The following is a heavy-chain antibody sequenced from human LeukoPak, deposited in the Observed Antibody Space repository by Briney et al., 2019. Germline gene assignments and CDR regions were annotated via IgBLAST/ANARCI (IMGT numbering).Heavy chain of an antibody. V-gene: IGHV3-20*04. CDR2: IDWNGGST. D-gene: IGHD3-22*01. J-gene: IGHJ4*02. CDR1: GFTFDEYG. CDR3: ARRAMIVVATPAVDY. Sequence: GGSLRLSCAASGFTFDEYGMSWVRQTPGKGLEWVSGIDWNGGSTGYADSVKGRFTISRNNAKNSLYLQMNSLRAADTALYYCARRAMIVVATPAVDYWGQGTLATVSS.